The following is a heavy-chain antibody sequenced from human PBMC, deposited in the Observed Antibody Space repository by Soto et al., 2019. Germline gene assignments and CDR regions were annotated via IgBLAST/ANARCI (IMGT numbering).Heavy chain of an antibody. D-gene: IGHD5-12*01. CDR2: IVIGSGNA. CDR3: TSEDVSTGLV. V-gene: IGHV1-58*01. J-gene: IGHJ4*02. Sequence: SAKVCCEASRVVKKSSSLQSVRQARGQRLEWMGRIVIGSGNADYAQTFHRRVTLTRDMATSTVYMELRGLAFEDTAMYYCTSEDVSTGLVWGPGSLVTVSS. CDR1: RVVKKSSS.